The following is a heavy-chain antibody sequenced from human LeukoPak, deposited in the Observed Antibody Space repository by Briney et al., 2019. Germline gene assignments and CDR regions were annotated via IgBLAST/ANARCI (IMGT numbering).Heavy chain of an antibody. CDR3: AKDLARDGYKNTPFDY. Sequence: GGSLRLSCGASGFTFSSYGMHWVRQAPGKGLEWVAFIRYDGSNKYYADSVKGRFTISRDNSKNTLYLQMNSLRAEDTAVYYCAKDLARDGYKNTPFDYWGQGTLVTVSS. V-gene: IGHV3-30*02. CDR2: IRYDGSNK. J-gene: IGHJ4*02. D-gene: IGHD5-24*01. CDR1: GFTFSSYG.